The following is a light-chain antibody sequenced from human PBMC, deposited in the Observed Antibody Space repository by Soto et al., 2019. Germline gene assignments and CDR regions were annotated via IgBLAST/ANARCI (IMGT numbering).Light chain of an antibody. CDR2: GAS. V-gene: IGKV3-15*01. CDR1: QSISSD. Sequence: EIVMTQSPATLSVSPGERATLSCRASQSISSDLAWYQQKPGQAPRLLNYGASTRATDIPARISGSGSGTDFTLTISSLQSEDFAVYYCQQYNKWPPQYTFGQGTKLEIK. CDR3: QQYNKWPPQYT. J-gene: IGKJ2*01.